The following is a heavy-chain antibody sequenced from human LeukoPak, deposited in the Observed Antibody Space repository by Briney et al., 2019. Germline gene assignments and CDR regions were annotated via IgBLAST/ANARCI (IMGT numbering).Heavy chain of an antibody. CDR1: GFTFSSYG. D-gene: IGHD3-22*01. V-gene: IGHV3-23*01. Sequence: GGSLRLSCAASGFTFSSYGMSWVRQAPGKGLEWISAISGSGRSTYYADSVKGRFTISRDNSKNTLYLQMKSLRAEDTAVYYCAKDYYESAPPPGDAFHIWGQGTMVTVSS. J-gene: IGHJ3*02. CDR3: AKDYYESAPPPGDAFHI. CDR2: ISGSGRST.